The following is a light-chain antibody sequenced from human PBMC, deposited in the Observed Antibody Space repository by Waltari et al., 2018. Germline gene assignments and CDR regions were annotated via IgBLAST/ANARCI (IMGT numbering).Light chain of an antibody. J-gene: IGLJ3*02. CDR2: DVA. Sequence: QSALTQPASVSGSPGQSITIPCSGSSGDFSGYDYVSWYQQHPAKAPRVIVYDVAKRPSGISARFSGSKPGNTASLTISGLQAEDEATYFCSSFTTDRTWVFGGGTKVIV. CDR3: SSFTTDRTWV. CDR1: SGDFSGYDY. V-gene: IGLV2-14*03.